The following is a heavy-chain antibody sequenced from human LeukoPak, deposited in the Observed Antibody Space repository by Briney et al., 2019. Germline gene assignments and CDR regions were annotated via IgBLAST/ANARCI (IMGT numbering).Heavy chain of an antibody. CDR1: GFIFSSFW. CDR3: ARVLDFWSGYYPGFDY. D-gene: IGHD3-3*01. J-gene: IGHJ4*02. V-gene: IGHV3-74*01. Sequence: GGSLRLSCSASGFIFSSFWMHWVRQVPGKGLVWVSRINTDGSSTSYADSVKGRFTISRDNAKNTLYLQMNSLRAEDTAVYYCARVLDFWSGYYPGFDYWGQGTLVTVSS. CDR2: INTDGSST.